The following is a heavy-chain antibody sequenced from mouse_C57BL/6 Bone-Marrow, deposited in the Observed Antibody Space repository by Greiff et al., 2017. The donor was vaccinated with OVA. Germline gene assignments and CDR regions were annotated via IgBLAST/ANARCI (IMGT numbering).Heavy chain of an antibody. CDR3: ARDYYGSSPYYYAMDY. J-gene: IGHJ4*01. V-gene: IGHV1-69*01. D-gene: IGHD1-1*01. CDR2: IDPSYIYT. Sequence: YLFIPFSSVKLSFNSSCYTFTSYLMHWVKHIPLQFLDCIGDIDPSYIYTNYNQKFKGKSTLTVDKSSSTAYMQLSSLTSEDSAVYYCARDYYGSSPYYYAMDYWGQGTSVTVSS. CDR1: CYTFTSYL.